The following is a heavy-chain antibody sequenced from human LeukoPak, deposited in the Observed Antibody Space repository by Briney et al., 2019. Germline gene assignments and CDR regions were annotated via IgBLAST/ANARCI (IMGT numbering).Heavy chain of an antibody. J-gene: IGHJ3*02. CDR1: GFTVSSNY. D-gene: IGHD2-2*01. CDR2: LYSGGNT. V-gene: IGHV3-53*01. CDR3: AKDVPDIVVVPAAIMNDAFDI. Sequence: GGSLRLSCAVSGFTVSSNYMSWVRQAPGKGLEWVSVLYSGGNTYYADSVKGRFTISRDNSKNTLYLQMNSLRAEDTAVYYCAKDVPDIVVVPAAIMNDAFDIWGQGTMVTVSS.